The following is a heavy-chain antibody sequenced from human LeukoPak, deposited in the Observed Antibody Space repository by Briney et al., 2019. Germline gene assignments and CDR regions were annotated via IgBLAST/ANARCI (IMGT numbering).Heavy chain of an antibody. CDR1: GGTFSSYA. CDR2: IIPILGIA. D-gene: IGHD2-2*02. CDR3: AGRYCSSTSCYTVTQFDY. Sequence: RASVKVSCKASGGTFSSYAISWVRQAPGQGLEWMGRIIPILGIANYAQKFQGRVTITADKSTSTAYMELSSLRSEDTVVYYCAGRYCSSTSCYTVTQFDYWGQGTLVTVSS. J-gene: IGHJ4*02. V-gene: IGHV1-69*04.